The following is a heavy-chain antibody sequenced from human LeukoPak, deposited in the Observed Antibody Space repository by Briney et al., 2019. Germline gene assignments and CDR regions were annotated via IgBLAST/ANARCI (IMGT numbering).Heavy chain of an antibody. CDR1: GFSLTTSGVG. D-gene: IGHD2-2*01. J-gene: IGHJ5*02. CDR3: ARTPSPRVVLAPNWFDP. Sequence: SGPTLVKPTQTLTLTCSFSGFSLTTSGVGVGWIRQPPGKALQWLALIYWDDDKRYSPSLRSRLTITKDTSKNQVVLTMTNMDPVDTATYYCARTPSPRVVLAPNWFDPWGQGTLVTVSS. V-gene: IGHV2-5*02. CDR2: IYWDDDK.